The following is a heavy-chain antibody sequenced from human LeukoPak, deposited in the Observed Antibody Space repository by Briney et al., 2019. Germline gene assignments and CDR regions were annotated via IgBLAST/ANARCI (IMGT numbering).Heavy chain of an antibody. CDR1: GFTFSSYW. D-gene: IGHD1-26*01. CDR3: AKDVGKWESLHFFDY. J-gene: IGHJ4*02. V-gene: IGHV3-7*03. CDR2: INKDGGEK. Sequence: GGSLRLSCAASGFTFSSYWMSWVRQAPGKGLEWVANINKDGGEKYYVDSVKGRLTISRDNAKNSLYLQMNSLRADDTAVYYCAKDVGKWESLHFFDYWGQGTLVTVSS.